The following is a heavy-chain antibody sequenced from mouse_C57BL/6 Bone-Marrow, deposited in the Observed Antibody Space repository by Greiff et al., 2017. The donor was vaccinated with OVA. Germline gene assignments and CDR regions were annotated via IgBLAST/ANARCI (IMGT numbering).Heavy chain of an antibody. V-gene: IGHV1-69*01. J-gene: IGHJ2*01. Sequence: QVQLQQPGAELVMPGASVKLSCKASGYTFTSYWMHWVKQRPGQGLEWIGEIDPSDSYTNYNQKFKGKSTLTVDTSSNTAYLQLSSLTSEDTAVYYCTRIYYWGQGTTLTVSS. CDR2: IDPSDSYT. CDR1: GYTFTSYW. CDR3: TRIYY.